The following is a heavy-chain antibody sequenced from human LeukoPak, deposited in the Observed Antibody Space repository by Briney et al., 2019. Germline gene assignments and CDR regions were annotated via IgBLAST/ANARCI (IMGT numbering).Heavy chain of an antibody. J-gene: IGHJ5*02. Sequence: PSETLSLTCAVSGGSISSSNWWSWVRQPPGKGLEWIGYIYYSGSTNYNPSLKSRVTISVDTSKNQFSLKLSSVTAADTAVYYCARDRTGNNWFDPWGQGTLVSASS. CDR2: IYYSGST. CDR1: GGSISSSNW. CDR3: ARDRTGNNWFDP. D-gene: IGHD1-1*01. V-gene: IGHV4-4*02.